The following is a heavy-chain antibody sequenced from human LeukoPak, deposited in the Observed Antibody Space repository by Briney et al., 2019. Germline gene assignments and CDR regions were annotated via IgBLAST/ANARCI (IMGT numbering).Heavy chain of an antibody. V-gene: IGHV1-2*02. Sequence: ASVKVSCKASGYTFTGYYMHWVRQAPGQGLEWMRWINPNSGGTNYAQKFHGRVTMTRDTSISTAYMELSRLRSDDTAVYYCARGEITSGGVIVVFDYWGQGTLVTVSS. CDR1: GYTFTGYY. D-gene: IGHD3-16*02. CDR3: ARGEITSGGVIVVFDY. J-gene: IGHJ4*02. CDR2: INPNSGGT.